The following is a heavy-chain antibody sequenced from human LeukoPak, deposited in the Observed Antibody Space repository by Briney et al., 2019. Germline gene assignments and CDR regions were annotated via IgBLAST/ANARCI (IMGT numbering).Heavy chain of an antibody. Sequence: SETLSLTCAVYGGSFSGYYWSWIRQPPGKGLEWIGEINHSGSTNYNPSLKSRVTISVDTSKNQFSLKLSSVTAADTAVYYCARGKSGLFGELLRGSWFDPWGQGTLDTVSS. D-gene: IGHD3-10*02. CDR3: ARGKSGLFGELLRGSWFDP. J-gene: IGHJ5*02. V-gene: IGHV4-34*01. CDR1: GGSFSGYY. CDR2: INHSGST.